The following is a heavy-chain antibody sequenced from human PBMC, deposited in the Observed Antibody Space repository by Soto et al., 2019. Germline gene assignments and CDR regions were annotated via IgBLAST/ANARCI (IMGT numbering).Heavy chain of an antibody. D-gene: IGHD6-19*01. J-gene: IGHJ4*02. Sequence: PGGSPRLSCAASGFTVSSNYMSWVRQAPGKGLEWVSVIYSGGSTYYADSVKGRFTISRDNSKNTLYLQMNSLRAEDTAVYYCASLNSSGWYYFDYWGQGTLVTVSS. CDR1: GFTVSSNY. V-gene: IGHV3-53*01. CDR2: IYSGGST. CDR3: ASLNSSGWYYFDY.